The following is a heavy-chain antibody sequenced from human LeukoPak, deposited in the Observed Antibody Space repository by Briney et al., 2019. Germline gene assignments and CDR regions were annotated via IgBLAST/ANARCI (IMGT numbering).Heavy chain of an antibody. CDR2: IRDSGTT. CDR1: GFTFSTYP. J-gene: IGHJ4*02. V-gene: IGHV3-69-1*01. Sequence: PGGSLRLSCAASGFTFSTYPMNWVRQAPGKGLEWISHIRDSGTTDYADSVKGRFTISRDNAKNSLYLQLSSLRAEDTAVYYCARDHDFASDNWGQGTLVTVSS. D-gene: IGHD2-21*02. CDR3: ARDHDFASDN.